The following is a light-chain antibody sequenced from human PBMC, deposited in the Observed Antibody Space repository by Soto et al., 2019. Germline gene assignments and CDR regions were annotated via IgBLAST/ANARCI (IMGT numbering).Light chain of an antibody. CDR3: AAWDDSLSGYV. Sequence: QSVLTQPPSASGTPGQRVTISCSGSSSNSGSNYVYWYQQHPGTAPKLLIYKNNQRPSGVPDRFSGSKSGTSASLAISGRRSEDEADYYSAAWDDSLSGYVSGNGTKVTV. CDR1: SSNSGSNY. CDR2: KNN. V-gene: IGLV1-47*01. J-gene: IGLJ1*01.